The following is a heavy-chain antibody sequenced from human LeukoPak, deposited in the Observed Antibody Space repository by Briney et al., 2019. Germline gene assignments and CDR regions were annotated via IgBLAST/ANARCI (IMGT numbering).Heavy chain of an antibody. CDR3: AKSLPRRVGATLADY. CDR2: ISGSGGST. CDR1: GFTFSSYA. V-gene: IGHV3-23*01. D-gene: IGHD1-26*01. Sequence: AGTLRLSCAASGFTFSSYALSWIRQAPGKGLEWVAAISGSGGSTYYADSVKGQFTISRDNSKNTLYLQMNSLRAEDTAVYYCAKSLPRRVGATLADYWGQGTLVTVSS. J-gene: IGHJ4*02.